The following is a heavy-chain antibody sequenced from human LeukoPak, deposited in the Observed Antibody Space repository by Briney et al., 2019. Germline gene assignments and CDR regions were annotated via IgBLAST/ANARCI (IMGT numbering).Heavy chain of an antibody. CDR2: ISGSGGST. J-gene: IGHJ4*02. Sequence: PGGSLRLSCAASGFTISSYAMSWVRQAPGKGLEWVSAISGSGGSTYYADSVKGRFTISRDNSKNTLYLQMNSLRAEDTAVYYCAKDPTYVVRGVSNYWGQGTLVTVSS. CDR1: GFTISSYA. D-gene: IGHD3-10*01. CDR3: AKDPTYVVRGVSNY. V-gene: IGHV3-23*01.